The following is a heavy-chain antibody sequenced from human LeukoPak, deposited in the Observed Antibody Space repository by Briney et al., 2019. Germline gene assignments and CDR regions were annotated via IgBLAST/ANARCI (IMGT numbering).Heavy chain of an antibody. J-gene: IGHJ4*02. CDR1: GFTFSDYY. Sequence: GGSLRLSCAASGFTFSDYYMSWIRQAPGKGLEWVSYISSSSSYTNYADSVKGRFTISRDNAKNSLYLQTNSLRAEDTAVYYCARADSEYSSGIDSDYWGQGTLVTVSS. D-gene: IGHD6-19*01. CDR3: ARADSEYSSGIDSDY. CDR2: ISSSSSYT. V-gene: IGHV3-11*06.